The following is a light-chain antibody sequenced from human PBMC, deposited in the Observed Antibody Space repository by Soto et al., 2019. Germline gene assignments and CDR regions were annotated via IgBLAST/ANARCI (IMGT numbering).Light chain of an antibody. J-gene: IGKJ2*01. CDR2: WAS. V-gene: IGKV4-1*01. CDR3: QQYYTTPYT. Sequence: DIVMTQSPDSLAVSLGARATINCKSSQSVLYSSNNKNYLVWYQQKPGQPPKLLIYWASTRESGVPDRFSGSGSGTDFTLTISSLQAEDVAVYYCQQYYTTPYTFGQGTKLEIK. CDR1: QSVLYSSNNKNY.